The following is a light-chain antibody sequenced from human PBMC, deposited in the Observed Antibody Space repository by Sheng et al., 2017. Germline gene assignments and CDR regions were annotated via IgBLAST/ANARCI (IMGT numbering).Light chain of an antibody. V-gene: IGKV3-20*01. CDR1: LSVSSSY. CDR2: GTS. CDR3: QQYGSSPYT. J-gene: IGKJ2*01. Sequence: EIVLTQSPGTLSLPPGERATLSCRASLSVSSSYFAWYQQKPGQAPRLLIYGTSSRATGIPDRFSGSGSGTDFTLTISRLEPEDFAVYYCQQYGSSPYTFGQGTKLEIK.